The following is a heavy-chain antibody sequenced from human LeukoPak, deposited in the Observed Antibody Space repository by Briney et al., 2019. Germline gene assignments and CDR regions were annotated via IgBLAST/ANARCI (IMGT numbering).Heavy chain of an antibody. V-gene: IGHV1-3*01. D-gene: IGHD3-22*01. J-gene: IGHJ4*02. Sequence: ASVKVSCKASGYTFTSYAMHWVRQAPGQRLEWMGWINAGNGNTKYSQKFQGRVTITRDTSASTAYMELSSLRSEDTAAYYCASGSSGYYYGFDYWGQGTLVTVSS. CDR1: GYTFTSYA. CDR2: INAGNGNT. CDR3: ASGSSGYYYGFDY.